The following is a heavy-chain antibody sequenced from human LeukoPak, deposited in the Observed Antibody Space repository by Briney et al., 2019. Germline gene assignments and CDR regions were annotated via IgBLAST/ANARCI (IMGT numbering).Heavy chain of an antibody. CDR3: AMEVIPDAFDI. J-gene: IGHJ3*02. CDR1: GGSISSGSYY. V-gene: IGHV4-61*02. D-gene: IGHD3-22*01. CDR2: IYTSGST. Sequence: PSQTLSLTCTVSGGSISSGSYYWSWIRQPAGKGLEWIGRIYTSGSTNYNPSLKSRVTISVDTSKNQFSLKLSSVTAADTAVYYCAMEVIPDAFDIWGQGTMVTVSS.